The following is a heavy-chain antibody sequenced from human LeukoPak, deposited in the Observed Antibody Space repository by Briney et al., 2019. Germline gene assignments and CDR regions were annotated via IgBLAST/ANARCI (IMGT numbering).Heavy chain of an antibody. Sequence: SETLSLTCAVYGGSFSGYYWSWIRQPPGKGREWIGEINHSGSTNYSPSLTSRVTISVDTSKNQFSLKLSSVTAADTAVYYCARDQWIQLWSGFDYWGQGTLVTVSS. D-gene: IGHD5-18*01. CDR3: ARDQWIQLWSGFDY. CDR2: INHSGST. V-gene: IGHV4-34*01. J-gene: IGHJ4*02. CDR1: GGSFSGYY.